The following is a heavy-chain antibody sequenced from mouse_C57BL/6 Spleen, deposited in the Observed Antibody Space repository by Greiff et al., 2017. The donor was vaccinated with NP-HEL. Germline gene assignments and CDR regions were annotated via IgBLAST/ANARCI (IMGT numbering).Heavy chain of an antibody. D-gene: IGHD1-1*01. V-gene: IGHV1-5*01. CDR3: TRWSYYGSSPGYFDV. Sequence: EVQLQQSGTVLARPGASVKMSCKTSGYTFTSYWMHWVKQRPGQGLEWIGAIYPGNSDTSYNQKFKGKAKLTAVTSASTAYMELSSLTNEDAAVYYCTRWSYYGSSPGYFDVWGTGTTVTVAS. J-gene: IGHJ1*03. CDR1: GYTFTSYW. CDR2: IYPGNSDT.